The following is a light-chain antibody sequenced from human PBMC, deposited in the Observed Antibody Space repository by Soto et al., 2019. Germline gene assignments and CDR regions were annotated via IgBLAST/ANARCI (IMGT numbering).Light chain of an antibody. J-gene: IGKJ1*01. CDR3: QQYHTSYRT. CDR1: QSITSW. V-gene: IGKV1-5*03. Sequence: DIQMTQSPSTLSASLGKKSPLPFRASQSITSWLGWCQQRPGKAPKLLIYKASSLESGVPSRFSGSGSGTEFTLTISSLQPDDFATYYCQQYHTSYRTLGQGPRWIS. CDR2: KAS.